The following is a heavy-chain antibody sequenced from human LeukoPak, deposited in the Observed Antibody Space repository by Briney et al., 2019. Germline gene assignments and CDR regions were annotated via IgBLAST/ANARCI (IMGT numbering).Heavy chain of an antibody. CDR2: INQGGSVK. CDR3: ARVGYSGWNLEY. J-gene: IGHJ4*02. Sequence: GGSLRLSCAASGFTFRSYWMSWVRQAPGKGLEWVANINQGGSVKYYVDSVKGRFTISRDDAKNSLYVQMNSLRDEDTAVNYCARVGYSGWNLEYWGQGTLVTVSS. CDR1: GFTFRSYW. V-gene: IGHV3-7*01. D-gene: IGHD5-12*01.